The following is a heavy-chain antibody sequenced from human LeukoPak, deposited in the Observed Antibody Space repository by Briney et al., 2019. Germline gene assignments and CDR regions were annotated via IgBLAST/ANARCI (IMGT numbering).Heavy chain of an antibody. D-gene: IGHD2-15*01. CDR1: GFTFSSNY. J-gene: IGHJ6*02. CDR2: IYSGGST. V-gene: IGHV3-66*01. CDR3: ARESSADCSGGSCYSFTGYYGMDV. Sequence: PGGSLRLSCAASGFTFSSNYMSGVGQAPGKGLDGVSVIYSGGSTYYADSVKGRFTLSIDNSKNTLSLQMNSLRAEDTAVYYCARESSADCSGGSCYSFTGYYGMDVWGQGTTVTVSS.